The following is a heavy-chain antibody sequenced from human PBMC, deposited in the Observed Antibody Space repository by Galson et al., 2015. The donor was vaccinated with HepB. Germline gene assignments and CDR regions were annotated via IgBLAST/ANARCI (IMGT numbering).Heavy chain of an antibody. CDR3: ARGGNESSSWLGDY. Sequence: SLRLSCAASGFIFSSYAMTWVRQAPGKGLEWVANINQGGSEKYYVDSVKGRFTISRDNAQSSLFLQMNSLRAEDTAVYYCARGGNESSSWLGDYWGQRTLVTVSS. D-gene: IGHD6-13*01. CDR2: INQGGSEK. CDR1: GFIFSSYA. V-gene: IGHV3-7*01. J-gene: IGHJ4*02.